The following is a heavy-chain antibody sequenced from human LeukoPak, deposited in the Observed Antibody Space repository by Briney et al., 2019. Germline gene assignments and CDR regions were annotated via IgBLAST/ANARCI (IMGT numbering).Heavy chain of an antibody. D-gene: IGHD2-2*01. V-gene: IGHV3-21*01. J-gene: IGHJ4*02. CDR3: ARDSGYCSSTGCYVHYFDY. CDR2: LSSSSTYI. Sequence: GGSLSLSCAASGFFFSGYSMSWVRQAPGEGLEWVSSLSSSSTYIYYADSVKGRFTISRDNANNSLYLQMNSLRAEDTAVYYCARDSGYCSSTGCYVHYFDYWGQGTLVTVSS. CDR1: GFFFSGYS.